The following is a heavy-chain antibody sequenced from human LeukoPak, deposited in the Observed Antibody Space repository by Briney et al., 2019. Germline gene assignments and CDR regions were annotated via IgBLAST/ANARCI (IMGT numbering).Heavy chain of an antibody. V-gene: IGHV3-7*03. CDR3: EAYGSV. CDR1: GLIFSNYW. Sequence: GGSLRLSCAASGLIFSNYWMTWVRQAPGKGLEWVANIKEDGSEAYYVDSVKGRFTISRDNDKNTLYLQMNSLRAEDTAVYYCEAYGSVWGQGTLVIVSS. J-gene: IGHJ4*02. CDR2: IKEDGSEA. D-gene: IGHD3-10*01.